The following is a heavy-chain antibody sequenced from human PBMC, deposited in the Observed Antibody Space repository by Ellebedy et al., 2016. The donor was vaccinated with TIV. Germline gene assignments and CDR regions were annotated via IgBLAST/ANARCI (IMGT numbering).Heavy chain of an antibody. Sequence: GESLKISCSASGLTFSRYPMHWVRQSPVTGLEYVSAINKGGDTSYADSVKGRFTISRDTSKNTLYLQMSSLRPEDTAVYYCVKAGDYSGSQGDYWGQGTLVTVSS. D-gene: IGHD5-12*01. CDR2: INKGGDT. J-gene: IGHJ4*02. CDR3: VKAGDYSGSQGDY. V-gene: IGHV3-64D*06. CDR1: GLTFSRYP.